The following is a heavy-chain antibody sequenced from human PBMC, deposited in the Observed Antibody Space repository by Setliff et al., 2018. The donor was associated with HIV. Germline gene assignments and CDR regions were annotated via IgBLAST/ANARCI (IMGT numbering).Heavy chain of an antibody. D-gene: IGHD3-9*01. CDR2: ISSSSSYI. CDR1: GFTFSSYS. CDR3: ASDLGDILTGYPAPDAFDI. J-gene: IGHJ3*02. V-gene: IGHV3-21*01. Sequence: GGSLRLSCAASGFTFSSYSMNWVRQAPGKGLEWVSSISSSSSYIYYADSVKGRFATSRDNAKNSLYLQMNSLSAEDTAVYYCASDLGDILTGYPAPDAFDIWGQGTMVTVSS.